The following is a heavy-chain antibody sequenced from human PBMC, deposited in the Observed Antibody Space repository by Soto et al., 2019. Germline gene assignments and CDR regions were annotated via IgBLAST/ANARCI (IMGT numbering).Heavy chain of an antibody. V-gene: IGHV3-20*04. CDR3: AREARFGYSSSWWMNDY. CDR1: GFTFDDYG. CDR2: INWNGGST. D-gene: IGHD6-13*01. Sequence: GSLRLSCAASGFTFDDYGMSWVRQAPGKGLEWVSGINWNGGSTGYADSVKGRFTISRDNAKNSLYLQMNSLRAEDTALYYCAREARFGYSSSWWMNDYWGQGTLVTVSS. J-gene: IGHJ4*02.